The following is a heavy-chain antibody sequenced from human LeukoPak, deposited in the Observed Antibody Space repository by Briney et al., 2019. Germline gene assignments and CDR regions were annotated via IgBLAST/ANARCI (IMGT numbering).Heavy chain of an antibody. Sequence: ASVKVSCKASGGTFSSYAISWVRQAPGQGLEWMGGIIPIFGTANYAQKFQGRVTITADESTSTAYMELSSLRSEDTAVYYCASTHPSSGLYGPWGQGTLVTVSS. D-gene: IGHD2-8*01. CDR3: ASTHPSSGLYGP. CDR2: IIPIFGTA. CDR1: GGTFSSYA. J-gene: IGHJ5*02. V-gene: IGHV1-69*13.